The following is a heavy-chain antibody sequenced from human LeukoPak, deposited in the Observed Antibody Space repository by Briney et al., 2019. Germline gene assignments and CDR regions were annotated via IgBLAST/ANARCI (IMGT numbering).Heavy chain of an antibody. Sequence: GGSLRLSCTASGFTFSTYAIHWVRQAPGKGLEYVSVISSNGGSRHYADSVKGRFTISRDNSKDTEYLQMASLRPEDMAVYYCARDKAAFYDESPRYYNYAMDVWGQGTTVTVSS. J-gene: IGHJ6*02. CDR3: ARDKAAFYDESPRYYNYAMDV. CDR2: ISSNGGSR. CDR1: GFTFSTYA. D-gene: IGHD2-15*01. V-gene: IGHV3-64*02.